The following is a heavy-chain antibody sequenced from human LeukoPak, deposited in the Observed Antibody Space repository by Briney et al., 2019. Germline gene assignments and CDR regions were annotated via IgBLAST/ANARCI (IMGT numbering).Heavy chain of an antibody. Sequence: SETLSLTCTVSGGSISSGSYYWSWIRQPPGKGLEWIGYMYYSGSTNYNPSLKSRVTISVDTSKNQFSLKLSSVTAADTAVYYCARARTIAANFDYGGKGTLVTVSS. CDR1: GGSISSGSYY. CDR2: MYYSGST. D-gene: IGHD6-13*01. J-gene: IGHJ4*02. V-gene: IGHV4-61*01. CDR3: ARARTIAANFDY.